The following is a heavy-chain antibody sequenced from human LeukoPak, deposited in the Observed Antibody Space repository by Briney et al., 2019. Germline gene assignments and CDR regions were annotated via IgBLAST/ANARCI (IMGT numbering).Heavy chain of an antibody. V-gene: IGHV3-30-3*02. J-gene: IGHJ4*02. CDR3: AKSGGPRTGYYGNYFDS. D-gene: IGHD3/OR15-3a*01. CDR2: ISYDGSNK. Sequence: GRSLRLSCAASGFTFSSYAMHWVRQAPGKGLEWVAVISYDGSNKYYADSVKGRFTISRDNSQNTLSLQMNNLITEDTAVYYCAKSGGPRTGYYGNYFDSWGQGTLVTVSS. CDR1: GFTFSSYA.